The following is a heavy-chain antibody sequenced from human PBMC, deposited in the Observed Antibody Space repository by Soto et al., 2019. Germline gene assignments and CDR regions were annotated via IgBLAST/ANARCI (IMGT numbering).Heavy chain of an antibody. CDR1: GYTFTGYG. CDR3: GRDGSGGIIDS. D-gene: IGHD2-15*01. V-gene: IGHV1-18*01. Sequence: QVQLVQSGAEVKKPGASVKVSCKTSGYTFTGYGINWVRQAPGHGLEWMGWISVFNGNTKYAQNSQDRVIMTTDTSTSTAYMELRSLRSDDTAVYFCGRDGSGGIIDSWGQGTMLIVSS. J-gene: IGHJ3*01. CDR2: ISVFNGNT.